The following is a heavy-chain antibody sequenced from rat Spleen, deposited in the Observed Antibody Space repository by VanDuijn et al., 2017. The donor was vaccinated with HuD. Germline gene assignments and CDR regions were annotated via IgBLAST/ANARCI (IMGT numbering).Heavy chain of an antibody. CDR3: ARDQELYFDY. J-gene: IGHJ2*01. Sequence: EVQLVESGGGLVQPGRSLKLSCAASGFTFSDYGMAWVRQAPTKGLEWVATISYGDSSGHSATYYRDSVKGRFTISRDNAKSTLSLQMNSLQGEDTTTYYCARDQELYFDYWGQGVMVTVSS. V-gene: IGHV5-29*01. CDR2: ISYGDSSGHSAT. CDR1: GFTFSDYG.